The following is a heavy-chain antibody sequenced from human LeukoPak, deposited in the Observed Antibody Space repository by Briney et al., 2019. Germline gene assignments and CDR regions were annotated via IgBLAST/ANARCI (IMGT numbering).Heavy chain of an antibody. J-gene: IGHJ4*02. D-gene: IGHD6-13*01. V-gene: IGHV1-46*01. CDR1: GYTFTSYY. Sequence: GASVKVSCKASGYTFTSYYMHWVRQAPGQGLEWMGIINPSGGSTSYAQKFQGRVTMTRDMSTSTVYMELSSLRSEDTAVYYCARDRLTIAAASNGIDYWGQGTLVTVSS. CDR3: ARDRLTIAAASNGIDY. CDR2: INPSGGST.